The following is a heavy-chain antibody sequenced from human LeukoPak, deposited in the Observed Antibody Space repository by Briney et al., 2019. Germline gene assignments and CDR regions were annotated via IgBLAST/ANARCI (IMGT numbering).Heavy chain of an antibody. V-gene: IGHV1-24*01. Sequence: ASVKVSCKVSGYTLSELSMHWVRQAPGKGLEWMGGFDPEDGETIYAQKFQGRVTMTEDTSTDTAYMELRSLRSDDTAVYYCARGGRKSGYYSINGDFWGQGTLVTVSS. D-gene: IGHD3-22*01. CDR3: ARGGRKSGYYSINGDF. J-gene: IGHJ4*02. CDR1: GYTLSELS. CDR2: FDPEDGET.